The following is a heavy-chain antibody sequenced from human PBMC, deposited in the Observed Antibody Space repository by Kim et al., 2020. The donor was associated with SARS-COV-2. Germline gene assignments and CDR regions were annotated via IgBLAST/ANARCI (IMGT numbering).Heavy chain of an antibody. Sequence: GGSLRLSCAASGFTFSSYAMSWVRQAPGKGLEWVSAISGSGGSTYYADSVKGRFTISRDNSKNTLYLQMNSLRAEDTAVYYCAKDPIYCGGDCYSLAAEAFDIWGQGTMVTVSS. V-gene: IGHV3-23*01. CDR2: ISGSGGST. CDR1: GFTFSSYA. CDR3: AKDPIYCGGDCYSLAAEAFDI. J-gene: IGHJ3*02. D-gene: IGHD2-21*02.